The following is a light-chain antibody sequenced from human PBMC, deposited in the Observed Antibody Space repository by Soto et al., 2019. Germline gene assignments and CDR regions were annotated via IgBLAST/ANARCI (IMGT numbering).Light chain of an antibody. CDR3: QQYTTSSWT. Sequence: EVVLTQSPGTLSLSPGERATLSCRASQSVGSSYLAWYQQKPGQSPRVLIHGTSSRATGIPDRFSGSGSGTDFTLTISRLEPEDFAVYYCQQYTTSSWTFGQGSK. V-gene: IGKV3-20*01. CDR1: QSVGSSY. CDR2: GTS. J-gene: IGKJ1*01.